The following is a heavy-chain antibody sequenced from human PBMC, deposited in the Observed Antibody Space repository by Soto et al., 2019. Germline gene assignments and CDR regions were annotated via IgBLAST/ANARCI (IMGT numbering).Heavy chain of an antibody. V-gene: IGHV4-59*13. D-gene: IGHD6-19*01. Sequence: SETLSLTCDVSGASITTYYWSWIRQAPGKGLEWIGNVYHTGSTDYNSSLRSRVTISVDTSKNQFSLNTNSVTAADTAVYYCARRLFGSGWTLDSWGQGALVTVSS. CDR3: ARRLFGSGWTLDS. CDR1: GASITTYY. CDR2: VYHTGST. J-gene: IGHJ4*02.